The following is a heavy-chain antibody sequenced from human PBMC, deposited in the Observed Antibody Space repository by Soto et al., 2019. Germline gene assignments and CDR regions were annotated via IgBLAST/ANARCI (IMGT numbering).Heavy chain of an antibody. D-gene: IGHD2-8*01. V-gene: IGHV3-7*01. J-gene: IGHJ5*02. CDR3: VTSMRHTLNP. Sequence: EVQVVESGGGLVQPGGSLRLSCAASGFTFSSHWMTWVRQVPGKGLEWVANINQDGSDQYYVDSVKGRFTISRDNAKNSLCLHMNSLRVEDTAVYYCVTSMRHTLNPWGQGTLVTVSS. CDR1: GFTFSSHW. CDR2: INQDGSDQ.